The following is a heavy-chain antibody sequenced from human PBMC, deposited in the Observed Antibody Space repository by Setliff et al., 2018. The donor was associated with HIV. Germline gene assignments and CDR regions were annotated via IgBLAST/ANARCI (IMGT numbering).Heavy chain of an antibody. CDR2: IKFDGSES. J-gene: IGHJ4*02. Sequence: GGSLRLSCVASGLTFNRYWMSWVRQVPGKGLEWVSNIKFDGSESHYADSVKGRFIASTDNAKNSLFLQMNSLKAEDTAVYYCAKDRSGSYSFARDWGQGTLVTVSS. CDR3: AKDRSGSYSFARD. D-gene: IGHD1-26*01. V-gene: IGHV3-7*03. CDR1: GLTFNRYW.